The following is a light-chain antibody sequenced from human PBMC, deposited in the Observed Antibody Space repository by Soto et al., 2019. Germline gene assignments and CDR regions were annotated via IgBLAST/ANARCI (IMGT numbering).Light chain of an antibody. CDR1: QSVRSH. CDR2: GAS. CDR3: QQYNDWPRT. V-gene: IGKV3-15*01. Sequence: EVVMTQSPATLSVSPGEIATLSCRASQSVRSHLAWYQQKPGQAPSLLIFGASTRATGVPARFSGSESGTEFTLTISSLQSEDVAVYFCQQYNDWPRTFGGGTKVDIK. J-gene: IGKJ4*01.